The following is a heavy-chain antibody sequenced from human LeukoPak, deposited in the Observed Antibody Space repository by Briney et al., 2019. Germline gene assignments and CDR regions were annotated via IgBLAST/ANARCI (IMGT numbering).Heavy chain of an antibody. Sequence: SVKVSCKASGGTFSSYAISWVRQAPGQGLEWMGWIIPILGIANYAQKFQGRVTITADKSTSTAYMELSSLRSEDTAVYYCARGYTDTATNYYGMDVWGQGTTVTVSS. CDR3: ARGYTDTATNYYGMDV. J-gene: IGHJ6*02. CDR1: GGTFSSYA. V-gene: IGHV1-69*04. D-gene: IGHD5-18*01. CDR2: IIPILGIA.